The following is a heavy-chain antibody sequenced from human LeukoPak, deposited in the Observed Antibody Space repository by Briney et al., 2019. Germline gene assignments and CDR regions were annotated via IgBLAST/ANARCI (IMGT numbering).Heavy chain of an antibody. D-gene: IGHD3-3*01. CDR3: ATYPHYDFWSGYYRLGGAFDI. Sequence: SVKVSCKASGGTFSSYAISWVRQAPGQGLEWMGGIIPIFGTANYAQKFQGRVTMTEDTSTDTAYMELSSLRSEDTAVYYCATYPHYDFWSGYYRLGGAFDIWGQGTMVTVSS. V-gene: IGHV1-69*06. CDR2: IIPIFGTA. J-gene: IGHJ3*02. CDR1: GGTFSSYA.